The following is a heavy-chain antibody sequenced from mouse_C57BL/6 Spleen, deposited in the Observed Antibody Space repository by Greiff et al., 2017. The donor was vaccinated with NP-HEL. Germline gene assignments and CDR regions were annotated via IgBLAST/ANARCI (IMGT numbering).Heavy chain of an antibody. D-gene: IGHD6-1*01. J-gene: IGHJ4*01. Sequence: EVMLVESGGDLVKPGGSLKLSCAASGFTFSSYGMSWVRQTPDKRLEWVATISSGGSYTYYPDSVKGRFTISRDNAKNTLYLQMSSLKSEDTAMYYCARHSLLAMDYWGQGTSVTVSS. CDR1: GFTFSSYG. CDR2: ISSGGSYT. CDR3: ARHSLLAMDY. V-gene: IGHV5-6*02.